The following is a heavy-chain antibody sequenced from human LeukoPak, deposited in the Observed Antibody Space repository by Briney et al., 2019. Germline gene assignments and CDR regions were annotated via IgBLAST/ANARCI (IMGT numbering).Heavy chain of an antibody. CDR2: IIPIFGTA. CDR3: APGRGSGTNWFDP. J-gene: IGHJ5*02. Sequence: SVKVSCKASGGTFSSYAISWVRQAPGQGLEWMGGIIPIFGTANYAQKFQGRVTISADESTSTAYMELSSLRSEDTAVYYCAPGRGSGTNWFDPWGQGTLVTVSS. CDR1: GGTFSSYA. D-gene: IGHD3-10*01. V-gene: IGHV1-69*13.